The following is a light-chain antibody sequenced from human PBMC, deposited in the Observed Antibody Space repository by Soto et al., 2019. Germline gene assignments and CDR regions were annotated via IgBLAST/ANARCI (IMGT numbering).Light chain of an antibody. CDR2: DAS. CDR3: QQYVT. Sequence: DIHITHSPSTLFASVGDKVTITCRASQSISSWLAWYQQKPGKAPKLLIYDASSLESGVLSRFSGSGSGTEFTLTISSLQPDDFATYYCQQYVTFGQGTKVDI. V-gene: IGKV1-5*01. CDR1: QSISSW. J-gene: IGKJ1*01.